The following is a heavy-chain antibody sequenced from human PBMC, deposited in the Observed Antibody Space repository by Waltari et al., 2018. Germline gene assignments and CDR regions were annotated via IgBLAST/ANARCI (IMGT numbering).Heavy chain of an antibody. Sequence: QVQLQESGPGLVKPSETLSLTCTVSGGSISSYYWAWIRQPPGKGLDWIGYIYYSGTTNYDPSLKSRVTISVDTSKNQFSLKLSSVTAADTAVYYCARGLGYCSSNRRFDAFDIWGQGTMVTVSS. J-gene: IGHJ3*02. CDR2: IYYSGTT. D-gene: IGHD2-2*01. V-gene: IGHV4-59*01. CDR3: ARGLGYCSSNRRFDAFDI. CDR1: GGSISSYY.